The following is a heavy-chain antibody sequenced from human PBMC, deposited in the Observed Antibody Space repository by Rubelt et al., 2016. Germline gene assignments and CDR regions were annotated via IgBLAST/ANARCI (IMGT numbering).Heavy chain of an antibody. CDR3: ARPNNWNSRFDAFDI. CDR2: VYYSGTT. V-gene: IGHV4-34*01. J-gene: IGHJ3*02. CDR1: GGSFSGYY. D-gene: IGHD1-1*01. Sequence: QVQLQQWGAGLLKPSETLSLTCAVYGGSFSGYYWSWIRQPPGKGLEWIGSVYYSGTTYYNPSLKSLVTMSVDTSKNQFSLKLSSVTAADTAVYYCARPNNWNSRFDAFDIWGQGTMVTVSS.